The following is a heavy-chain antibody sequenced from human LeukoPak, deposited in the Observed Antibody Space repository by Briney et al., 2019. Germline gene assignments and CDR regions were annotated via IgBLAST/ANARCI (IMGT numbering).Heavy chain of an antibody. J-gene: IGHJ3*02. CDR3: VRAKGGPGSTWAFDI. D-gene: IGHD6-13*01. CDR2: LNSDGSSS. Sequence: GGSLRLSCAASGFTFNNYWMHWVRQALGKGLVWVSRLNSDGSSSAFADSMKGRFTISRDNAKNTLYLQMNSLRAEDTAVYFCVRAKGGPGSTWAFDIWGQGTMVTVSS. V-gene: IGHV3-74*01. CDR1: GFTFNNYW.